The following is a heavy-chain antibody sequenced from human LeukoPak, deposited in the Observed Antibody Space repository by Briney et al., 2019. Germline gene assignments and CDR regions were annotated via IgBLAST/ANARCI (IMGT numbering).Heavy chain of an antibody. CDR1: GYTFTGYY. CDR2: INPSGGST. CDR3: ARRCSSTSCSENAFDI. Sequence: ASVKVSCKASGYTFTGYYMHWVRQAPGQGLEWMGIINPSGGSTSYAQKFQGRVTMTRDTSTSTVYMELSSLRSEDTAVYYCARRCSSTSCSENAFDIWGQGTMVTVSS. J-gene: IGHJ3*02. D-gene: IGHD2-2*01. V-gene: IGHV1-46*01.